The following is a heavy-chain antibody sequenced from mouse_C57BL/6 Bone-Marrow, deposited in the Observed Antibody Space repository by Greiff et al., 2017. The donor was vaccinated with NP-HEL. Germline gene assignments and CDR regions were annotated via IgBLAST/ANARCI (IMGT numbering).Heavy chain of an antibody. CDR3: AIPYYGSSCGY. D-gene: IGHD1-1*01. CDR1: GFTFSDYY. CDR2: ISNGGGST. Sequence: EVKLMESGGGLVQPGGSLKLSCAASGFTFSDYYMYWVRQTPEKRLEWVAYISNGGGSTYYPDTVKGRFTISRDNAKNTLYLQMSRLKSEDTAMYYCAIPYYGSSCGYWGQGTTLTVSS. V-gene: IGHV5-12*01. J-gene: IGHJ2*01.